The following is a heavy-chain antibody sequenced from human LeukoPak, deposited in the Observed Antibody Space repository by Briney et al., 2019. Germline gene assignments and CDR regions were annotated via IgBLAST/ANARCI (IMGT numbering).Heavy chain of an antibody. D-gene: IGHD3-16*01. CDR3: ARFPFTGDLDY. CDR2: IYYSGST. Sequence: PSDTLSLICTVSGRSNSSSSYHWSWIRQPPGKVLEWIGYIYYSGSTNSNPSLKSQVTISVDTSKNQFSLKLSSVTAADTAVYYCARFPFTGDLDYWGQGTLVTVSS. J-gene: IGHJ4*02. CDR1: GRSNSSSSYH. V-gene: IGHV4-61*01.